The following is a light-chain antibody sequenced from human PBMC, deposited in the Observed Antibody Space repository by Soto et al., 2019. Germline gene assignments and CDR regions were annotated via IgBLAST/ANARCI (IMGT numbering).Light chain of an antibody. Sequence: EIVLTQSPATLSLSPWERATLSCRASQSVSSYLAWYQQKPGQAPRLLIYDASNRATGIPARFSGSGFGTDYTLTISSLEPEDFAVYYCQQRSKWRTFGQGTKVDIK. CDR3: QQRSKWRT. J-gene: IGKJ1*01. CDR1: QSVSSY. V-gene: IGKV3-11*01. CDR2: DAS.